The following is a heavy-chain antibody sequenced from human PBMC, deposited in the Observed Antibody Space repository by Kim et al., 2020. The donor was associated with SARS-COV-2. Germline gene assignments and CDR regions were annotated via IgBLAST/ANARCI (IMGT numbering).Heavy chain of an antibody. J-gene: IGHJ6*02. V-gene: IGHV3-7*01. Sequence: YVDSVKGRFTISRDNAKNSLYLQMNSLRAEDTAVYYCARLDLYYYYGMDVWGQGTTVTVSS. D-gene: IGHD3-3*01. CDR3: ARLDLYYYYGMDV.